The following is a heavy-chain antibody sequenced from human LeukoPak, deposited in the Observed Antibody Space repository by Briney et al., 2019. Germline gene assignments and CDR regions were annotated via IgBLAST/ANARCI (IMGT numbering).Heavy chain of an antibody. CDR3: ARQREYCSGGSCYGAYYYGMDV. Sequence: SETLSLTCTVSGGSISSYYWSWLRQPPGKGLEWIGYIYYSGSTNYNPSLKSRVTISVDTSKNQFSLKLSSVTAADTAVYYCARQREYCSGGSCYGAYYYGMDVWGQGTTVTVSS. CDR1: GGSISSYY. V-gene: IGHV4-59*08. CDR2: IYYSGST. J-gene: IGHJ6*02. D-gene: IGHD2-15*01.